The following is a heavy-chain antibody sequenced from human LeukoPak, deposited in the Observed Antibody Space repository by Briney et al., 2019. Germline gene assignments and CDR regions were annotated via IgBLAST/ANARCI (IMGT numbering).Heavy chain of an antibody. D-gene: IGHD6-25*01. CDR1: GFTFSSYA. CDR3: ASGGAPAGY. V-gene: IGHV3-23*01. J-gene: IGHJ4*02. Sequence: GGSLRLSCATSGFTFSSYAMSWVRQAPGKGLEWVSSISNSSGSTYYADSVKGRFTISRDNSKNTLYLQMNSLRAEDTAVYYCASGGAPAGYWGQGTLVIVSS. CDR2: ISNSSGST.